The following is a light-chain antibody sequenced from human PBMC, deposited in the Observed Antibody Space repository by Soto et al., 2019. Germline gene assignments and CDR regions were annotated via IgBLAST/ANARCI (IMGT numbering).Light chain of an antibody. CDR1: SSNIGAGYD. V-gene: IGLV1-40*01. CDR2: GNS. Sequence: QSVLTQPPSVSGAPGQRVTISFTGSSSNIGAGYDVHWYQQLPGTAPKLLIYGNSNRPSGVPDRFSGSKSGTSASLAITGLQADDEADYYCPSYDIGLRANVFGTGTKLTVL. J-gene: IGLJ1*01. CDR3: PSYDIGLRANV.